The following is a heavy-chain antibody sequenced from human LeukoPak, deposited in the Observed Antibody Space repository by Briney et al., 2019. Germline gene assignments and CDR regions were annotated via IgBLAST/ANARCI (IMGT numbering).Heavy chain of an antibody. CDR3: ASARSSDYGGG. J-gene: IGHJ4*02. CDR2: IKQDGSEK. CDR1: GFTFSSYA. Sequence: GGSLRLSCAGSGFTFSSYAMSWVRQAPGQGLEWVANIKQDGSEKHYVAPVKGRFTISRDNAKNSLYLQMNSLRVEDTAVYYCASARSSDYGGGWGQGTMVTVSS. D-gene: IGHD6-25*01. V-gene: IGHV3-7*01.